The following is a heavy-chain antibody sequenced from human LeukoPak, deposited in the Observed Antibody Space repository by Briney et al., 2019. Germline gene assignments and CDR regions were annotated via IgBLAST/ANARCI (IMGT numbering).Heavy chain of an antibody. CDR2: IYYSGST. CDR1: GVSISSSNSY. J-gene: IGHJ6*03. Sequence: SETLSLTCTVSGVSISSSNSYWGWIRQPPGKGLEWIGYIYYSGSTNYNPSLKSRVTISVDTSKNQFSLKLSSVTAADTAVYYCARGVGYSYGWGNYYYYYMDVWGKGTTVTVSS. CDR3: ARGVGYSYGWGNYYYYYMDV. V-gene: IGHV4-61*05. D-gene: IGHD5-18*01.